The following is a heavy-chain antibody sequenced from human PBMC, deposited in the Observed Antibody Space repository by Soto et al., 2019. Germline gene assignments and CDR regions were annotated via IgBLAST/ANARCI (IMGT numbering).Heavy chain of an antibody. CDR3: ARDGYYYDSSGYYVNGFDS. Sequence: ASVKVSCKASGYTFTSYGISWVRQAPGQGLEWMGWISAYNGNTNYAQKLQGRVTMTTDTSTSTAYMELRSLRSYDTAVYYCARDGYYYDSSGYYVNGFDSWRHATLVTVSS. CDR1: GYTFTSYG. D-gene: IGHD3-22*01. CDR2: ISAYNGNT. J-gene: IGHJ5*01. V-gene: IGHV1-18*01.